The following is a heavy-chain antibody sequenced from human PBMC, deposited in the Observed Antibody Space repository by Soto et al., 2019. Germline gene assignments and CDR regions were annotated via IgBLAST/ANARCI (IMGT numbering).Heavy chain of an antibody. J-gene: IGHJ6*02. CDR3: ATAAAGHYYYYGMDV. D-gene: IGHD6-13*01. CDR1: GFTFSSYA. Sequence: QVQLVESGGGVVQPGRSLRLSCAASGFTFSSYAMHWVRQAPGKGLEWVAVTSYDGSNKYYADSVKGRFTISRDNSKNTLYLQMNSLRAEDTAVYYCATAAAGHYYYYGMDVWGQGTTVTVSS. CDR2: TSYDGSNK. V-gene: IGHV3-30-3*01.